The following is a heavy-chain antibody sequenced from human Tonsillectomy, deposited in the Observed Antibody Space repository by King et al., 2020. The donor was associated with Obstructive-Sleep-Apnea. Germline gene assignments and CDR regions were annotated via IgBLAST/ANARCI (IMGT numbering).Heavy chain of an antibody. D-gene: IGHD4-17*01. CDR1: GFSFSTCA. J-gene: IGHJ6*02. CDR3: ARPTQHGDFFPYLYYYGMDV. CDR2: ISYDGRKI. V-gene: IGHV3-30*04. Sequence: VQLVESGGGVVQPGRSLRLSCAASGFSFSTCAMHWVRQAPGKGLEWVAVISYDGRKIYYADSVEGRFTISRDNSKNTLYLQTNSLRAEDTAVYYCARPTQHGDFFPYLYYYGMDVWGQGTTVTVSS.